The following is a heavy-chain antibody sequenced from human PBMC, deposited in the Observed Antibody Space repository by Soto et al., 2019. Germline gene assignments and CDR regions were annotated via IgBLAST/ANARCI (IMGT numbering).Heavy chain of an antibody. D-gene: IGHD2-15*01. CDR1: GGSFSGYY. CDR3: ARLSQQVVHWFDR. Sequence: QVQLQQWGAGLLKPSETLSLTCAVSGGSFSGYYWSWISQPPRRGLEWIGETNHTGSTNYNPSLKSRVTISVDTAKNQFSLELSSVTAADTAVYYCARLSQQVVHWFDRWGQGTLVTVSS. V-gene: IGHV4-34*01. J-gene: IGHJ5*02. CDR2: TNHTGST.